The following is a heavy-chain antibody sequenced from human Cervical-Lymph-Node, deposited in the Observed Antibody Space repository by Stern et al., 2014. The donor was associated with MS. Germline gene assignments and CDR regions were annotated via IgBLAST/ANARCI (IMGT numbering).Heavy chain of an antibody. CDR3: GRTPSLLARHIDY. Sequence: VQLEESGGGVVQPWRSLRLSCAASGFTFNNYGMHWVRQAPGTGLGWVGVISYDGTVEYYADSVKGRFTISRDNSKNTLYFQMNSMRAEDTAVYFCGRTPSLLARHIDYWGQGALVTVSS. J-gene: IGHJ4*02. V-gene: IGHV3-33*05. D-gene: IGHD2-15*01. CDR1: GFTFNNYG. CDR2: ISYDGTVE.